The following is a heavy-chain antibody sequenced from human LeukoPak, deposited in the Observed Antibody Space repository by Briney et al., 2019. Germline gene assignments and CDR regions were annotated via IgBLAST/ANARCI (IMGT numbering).Heavy chain of an antibody. D-gene: IGHD1-1*01. CDR3: AGDKETTGNGRPNWFDP. Sequence: SETLSLTCAVSGYSISSGYYWGWIRQPPGKGLQRIGSIFQRGYSYYNPSLKSRVTISVDTSRNQFSLKLSSVIAADTAVYYCAGDKETTGNGRPNWFDPWGQGTLVTVSS. CDR2: IFQRGYS. CDR1: GYSISSGYY. V-gene: IGHV4-38-2*01. J-gene: IGHJ5*02.